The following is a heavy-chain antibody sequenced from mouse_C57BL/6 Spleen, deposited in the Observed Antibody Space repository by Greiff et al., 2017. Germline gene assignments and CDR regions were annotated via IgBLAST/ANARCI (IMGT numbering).Heavy chain of an antibody. D-gene: IGHD2-4*01. CDR1: GYTFTSYW. CDR2: INPCCGYT. Sequence: QVQLQQSGAELVKPGASVKLSCKASGYTFTSYWMHWVNQRPGQGLEWIGNINPCCGYTKYNHKFKDKVPLTADKSSTTLYMQLSSLTDEDSAVYYCASVDDDGDYSAMDYWGKGTSVTGSS. V-gene: IGHV1-7*01. CDR3: ASVDDDGDYSAMDY. J-gene: IGHJ4*01.